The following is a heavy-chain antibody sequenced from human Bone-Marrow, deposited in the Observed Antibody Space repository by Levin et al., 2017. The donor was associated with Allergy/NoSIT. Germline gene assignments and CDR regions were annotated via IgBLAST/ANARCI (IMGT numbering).Heavy chain of an antibody. CDR2: IYYSGST. V-gene: IGHV4-59*01. Sequence: ASETLSLTCTVSGGSISSYYWSWIRQPPGKGLEWIGYIYYSGSTNYNPSLKSRVTISVDTSKNQFSLKLSSVTAADTAVYYCARVAPSGLYSSGWSDSSYYYYYYMDVWGKGTTVTVSS. CDR1: GGSISSYY. CDR3: ARVAPSGLYSSGWSDSSYYYYYYMDV. J-gene: IGHJ6*03. D-gene: IGHD6-19*01.